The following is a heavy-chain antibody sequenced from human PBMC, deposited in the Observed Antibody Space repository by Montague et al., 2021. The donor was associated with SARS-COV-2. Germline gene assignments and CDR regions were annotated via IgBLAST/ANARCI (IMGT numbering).Heavy chain of an antibody. CDR3: ARGVRQLGVRYYYCYIDV. J-gene: IGHJ6*03. CDR2: INHSGST. D-gene: IGHD6-6*01. V-gene: IGHV4-34*01. Sequence: SETLSLTCAVYGGSFSVYYWSWLRQSPRSGLEWIGEINHSGSTNYNPSLKSRVTISMDTSKNQFSLKLSSVTAADTAVYYCARGVRQLGVRYYYCYIDVWDKGTTVTVSS. CDR1: GGSFSVYY.